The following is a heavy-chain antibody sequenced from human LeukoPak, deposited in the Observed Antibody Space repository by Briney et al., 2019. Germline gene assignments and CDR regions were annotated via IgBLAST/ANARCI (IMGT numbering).Heavy chain of an antibody. CDR1: GGTFSSYY. J-gene: IGHJ6*02. V-gene: IGHV1-46*01. CDR3: ARDRRVGFDYYYGMDV. Sequence: ASVKVSCKASGGTFSSYYMHWVRQAPGQGLEWMGIINPSGGSTSYAQKFQGRVTMTRDTSTSTVYMELSSLRSEDTAVYYCARDRRVGFDYYYGMDVWGQGTTVTVSS. D-gene: IGHD1-26*01. CDR2: INPSGGST.